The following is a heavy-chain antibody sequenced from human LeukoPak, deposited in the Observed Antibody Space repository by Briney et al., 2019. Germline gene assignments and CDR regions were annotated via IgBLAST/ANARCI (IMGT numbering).Heavy chain of an antibody. CDR1: GGSISSYY. CDR3: ARDAWNGNSPLDY. J-gene: IGHJ4*02. D-gene: IGHD3-3*01. Sequence: SETLSLTCTVSGGSISSYYWSWIRQSPGKGLEWIGYIDYSGSAYYNPSFKSRVTISVDTAKSQFSLDLRSVTAADTAVYYCARDAWNGNSPLDYWGQGTLVTVSS. V-gene: IGHV4-59*12. CDR2: IDYSGSA.